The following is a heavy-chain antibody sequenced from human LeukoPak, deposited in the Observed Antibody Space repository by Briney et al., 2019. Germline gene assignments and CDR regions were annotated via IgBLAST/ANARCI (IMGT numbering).Heavy chain of an antibody. CDR3: ARDRPRYYYDSSGYYGNDY. J-gene: IGHJ4*02. Sequence: SGGSLRLSCAASGLTFADYTMHWVRQAPGKGLEWVANIKQDGSEKYYVDSVKGRFTISRDNAKNSLYLQMNSLRAEDTAVYYCARDRPRYYYDSSGYYGNDYWGQGTLVTVSS. D-gene: IGHD3-22*01. CDR2: IKQDGSEK. V-gene: IGHV3-7*01. CDR1: GLTFADYT.